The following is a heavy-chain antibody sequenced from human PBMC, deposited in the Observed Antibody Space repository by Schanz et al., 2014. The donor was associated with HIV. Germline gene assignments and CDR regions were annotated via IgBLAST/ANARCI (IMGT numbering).Heavy chain of an antibody. D-gene: IGHD6-6*01. J-gene: IGHJ5*02. CDR3: VGHGSSSS. CDR2: IRGGAGGT. Sequence: MQLVESGGGLVKPGGSLRLSCAASGFTFNSYAMNALSWVRQGPGRGREWVSDIRGGAGGTYYADSVKGRFTISRDNSKSTLYLQMNRLRAEDTAVYYCVGHGSSSSWGLGTLVTVSS. CDR1: GFTFNSYA. V-gene: IGHV3-23*04.